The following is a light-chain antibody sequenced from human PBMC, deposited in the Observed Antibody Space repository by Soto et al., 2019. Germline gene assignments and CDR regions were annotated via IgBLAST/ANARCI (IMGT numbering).Light chain of an antibody. CDR1: QSVRSGY. Sequence: EIVLTQSPGTLSLSLGDRATLSCRASQSVRSGYLAWYQQKPGQAPRLLIYEISRRVTGIPDRFGGSGSGTDFTLTISRLEPEDFAVYYCQQYGGSPFTFGPGTKGIS. CDR3: QQYGGSPFT. J-gene: IGKJ3*01. V-gene: IGKV3-20*01. CDR2: EIS.